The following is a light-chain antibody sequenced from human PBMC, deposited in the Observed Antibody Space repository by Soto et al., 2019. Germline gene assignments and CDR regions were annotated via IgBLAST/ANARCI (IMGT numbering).Light chain of an antibody. J-gene: IGKJ1*01. CDR2: AAS. Sequence: DIQMTQSPSSLSASVGDRVTITCRASQSLSSYLNWYQQKPGKAPKLLIYAASSLQSGVPSRFSGSGSGTDFTLTISSLQPEDFATYYWQQSYSTPWTFVQGTKVEIK. V-gene: IGKV1-39*01. CDR3: QQSYSTPWT. CDR1: QSLSSY.